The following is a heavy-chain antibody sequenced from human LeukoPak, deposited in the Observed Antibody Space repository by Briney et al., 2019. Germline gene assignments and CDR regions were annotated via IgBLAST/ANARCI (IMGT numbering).Heavy chain of an antibody. V-gene: IGHV3-74*01. Sequence: GWSLILSCAASGFTFISYWMRGVHQAPGKGVMWVSRITSDGSRTTYADSVRGRFTISRDNAKSTLYLQMNSLRAEDTAVYYCARVRDDYTYFDCWGQGTLVTVSS. CDR3: ARVRDDYTYFDC. CDR1: GFTFISYW. CDR2: ITSDGSRT. D-gene: IGHD4-11*01. J-gene: IGHJ4*02.